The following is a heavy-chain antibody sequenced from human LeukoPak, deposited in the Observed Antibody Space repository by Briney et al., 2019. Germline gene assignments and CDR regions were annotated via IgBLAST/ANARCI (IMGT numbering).Heavy chain of an antibody. Sequence: PSETLSLTCAVYGGSFSGYYWSWIRQPAGKGLEWIGRIYTSGSTNYNPSLKSRVTMSVDTSKNQFSLKLSSVTAADTAVYYCARERTGYSSSWYRPSYYFDYWGQGTLVTVSS. CDR1: GGSFSGYY. J-gene: IGHJ4*02. V-gene: IGHV4-4*07. CDR2: IYTSGST. D-gene: IGHD6-13*01. CDR3: ARERTGYSSSWYRPSYYFDY.